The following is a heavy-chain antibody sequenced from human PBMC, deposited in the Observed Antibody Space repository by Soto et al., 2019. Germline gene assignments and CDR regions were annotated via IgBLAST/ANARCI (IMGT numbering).Heavy chain of an antibody. V-gene: IGHV3-30-3*01. CDR2: ISYDGSNK. Sequence: TGGSLRLSCAASGFTFSSYAMHWVRQAPGKGLEWVAVISYDGSNKYYADSVKGRFTISRDNSKNTLYLQMNSLRAEDTAVYYCARDQEGGTYQLLYHYYGMDVWGQGTTVTVSS. D-gene: IGHD2-2*01. CDR1: GFTFSSYA. J-gene: IGHJ6*02. CDR3: ARDQEGGTYQLLYHYYGMDV.